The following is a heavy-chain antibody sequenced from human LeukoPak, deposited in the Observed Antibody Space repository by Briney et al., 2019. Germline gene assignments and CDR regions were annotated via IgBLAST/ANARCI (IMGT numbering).Heavy chain of an antibody. J-gene: IGHJ4*02. CDR2: FDPEDGER. CDR1: GYTLTEFA. D-gene: IGHD3-22*01. CDR3: AVVREYYENSGSPFDY. Sequence: GASVKVSCKVSGYTLTEFAMHWVRQAPGKGLEWMGGFDPEDGERIHAQQFQGRVTMTEDTSTDTAYMELSSLRSEDTAVYYCAVVREYYENSGSPFDYWGPGTLVTVSS. V-gene: IGHV1-24*01.